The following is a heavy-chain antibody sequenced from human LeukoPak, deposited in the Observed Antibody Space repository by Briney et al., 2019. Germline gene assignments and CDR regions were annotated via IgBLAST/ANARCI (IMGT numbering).Heavy chain of an antibody. J-gene: IGHJ4*02. Sequence: GGSLRLSCAASGFTFSSYGMHWVRQAPGKGLEWVAVIWYDGSNKYYADSVKGRFTISRDNSKNTLYLQMNSLRAEDTAVYYCANGNYYDSSGYYYLWDYFDYWGQGTLVTVSS. CDR3: ANGNYYDSSGYYYLWDYFDY. CDR1: GFTFSSYG. D-gene: IGHD3-22*01. V-gene: IGHV3-33*06. CDR2: IWYDGSNK.